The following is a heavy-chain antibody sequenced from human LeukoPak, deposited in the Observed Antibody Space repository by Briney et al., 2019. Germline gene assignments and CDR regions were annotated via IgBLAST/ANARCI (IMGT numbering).Heavy chain of an antibody. J-gene: IGHJ6*03. V-gene: IGHV1-18*01. CDR2: ISAYNGNT. CDR3: ARVSADDYYYYYYYMDV. D-gene: IGHD1-1*01. CDR1: GYTFTSYG. Sequence: GASVKVSCKASGYTFTSYGISWVRQAPGQGLEWMGWISAYNGNTNYAQKLQGRVTMTTDTSTSTAYMELRSLRSDDTAVYYCARVSADDYYYYYYYMDVWGKGTMVTVSS.